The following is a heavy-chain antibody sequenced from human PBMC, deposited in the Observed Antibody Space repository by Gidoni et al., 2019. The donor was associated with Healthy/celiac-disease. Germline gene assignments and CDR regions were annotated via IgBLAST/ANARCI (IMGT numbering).Heavy chain of an antibody. V-gene: IGHV1-8*02. Sequence: QVQLVQSGAEVKKPGASVKVVCKASGYTITSYDTNWVRQATGQGLEWMGLMNPNSGNTGYAQKFQGRVTMTRNTSISTAYMELSSLRSEDTAVYYCARASRITMIVVAPFDPWGQGTLVTVSS. CDR1: GYTITSYD. D-gene: IGHD3-22*01. CDR2: MNPNSGNT. J-gene: IGHJ5*02. CDR3: ARASRITMIVVAPFDP.